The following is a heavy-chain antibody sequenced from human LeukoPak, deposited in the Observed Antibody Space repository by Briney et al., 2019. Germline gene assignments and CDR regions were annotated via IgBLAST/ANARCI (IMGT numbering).Heavy chain of an antibody. CDR1: GYSISSGYF. Sequence: PSETLSLTCNVSGYSISSGYFWGWVRQPPGKGLEWIGSIYQRATVHYNPSLKSRVTISLDTSKNQFSLNLRSMKASDTAVYYCARVGHLITFGGVIVMDWFDPWGQGTLVTVSS. V-gene: IGHV4-38-2*02. D-gene: IGHD3-16*02. CDR2: IYQRATV. J-gene: IGHJ5*02. CDR3: ARVGHLITFGGVIVMDWFDP.